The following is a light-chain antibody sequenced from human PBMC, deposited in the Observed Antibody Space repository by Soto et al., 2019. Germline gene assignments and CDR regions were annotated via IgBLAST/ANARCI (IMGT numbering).Light chain of an antibody. Sequence: QSVLTQPPSVSAAPGQKVIISCSGGTSNLDYNYISWYQHLPATAPKLLIYDNDKRPSGIPDRFSGSKSGTSATLGISGLQTGDEADYYCGTWDSGLMPGVFGGGTKLTVL. V-gene: IGLV1-51*01. CDR2: DND. J-gene: IGLJ3*02. CDR3: GTWDSGLMPGV. CDR1: TSNLDYNY.